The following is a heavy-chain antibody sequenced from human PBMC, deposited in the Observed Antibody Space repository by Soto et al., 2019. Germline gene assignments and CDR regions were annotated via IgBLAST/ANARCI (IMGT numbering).Heavy chain of an antibody. CDR3: AREPATAKPEGVDF. Sequence: ASVKVSCKASGYTFSDYYIHWARQAPGQGLEWMGWINPNSGGTKYAPKFQGGVTMTRDTSITTAYMELSRLRSGDTAVYYCAREPATAKPEGVDFWGQGTLVTVSS. CDR1: GYTFSDYY. CDR2: INPNSGGT. D-gene: IGHD1-1*01. V-gene: IGHV1-2*02. J-gene: IGHJ4*02.